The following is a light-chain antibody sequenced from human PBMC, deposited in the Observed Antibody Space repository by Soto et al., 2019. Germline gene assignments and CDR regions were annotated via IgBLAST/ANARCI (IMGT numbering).Light chain of an antibody. CDR3: QQYNNWPRT. Sequence: ERVITQSPATLSVSPGERATLSCRASQSVGINLAWFQQKPGQAPRLLIYGASFRATGIPARFSGSGSGTEFTLTISSLQSEESAVYYCQQYNNWPRTCGQGTKVEIK. CDR1: QSVGIN. J-gene: IGKJ1*01. CDR2: GAS. V-gene: IGKV3-15*01.